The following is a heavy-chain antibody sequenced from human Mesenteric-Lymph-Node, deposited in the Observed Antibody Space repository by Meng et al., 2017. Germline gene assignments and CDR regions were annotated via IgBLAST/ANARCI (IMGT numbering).Heavy chain of an antibody. Sequence: SETLSLTCTVSGVSIGSGGDFWSWTRQHPGKGLEWIGYISDSERTYYNPSLKSRVDISVDMSKNQLSLKLTSVTAADTAVYYCATTTGGRATVGLHFDYWGQGSLVTVSS. CDR2: ISDSERT. CDR3: ATTTGGRATVGLHFDY. D-gene: IGHD1-26*01. V-gene: IGHV4-31*03. J-gene: IGHJ4*02. CDR1: GVSIGSGGDF.